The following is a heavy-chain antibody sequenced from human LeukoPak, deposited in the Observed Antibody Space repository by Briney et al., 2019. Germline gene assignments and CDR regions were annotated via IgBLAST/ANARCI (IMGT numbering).Heavy chain of an antibody. CDR2: IYTSGST. CDR3: ARGSGYCSSTSCSPFNI. Sequence: SETLSLTCTVSGGSISSYYWSWIRQPAGKGLEWIGRIYTSGSTNYNPSLKSRVTMSVDTSKNQFSLKLSSVTAADTAVYYCARGSGYCSSTSCSPFNIWGQGTMVTVSS. D-gene: IGHD2-2*01. V-gene: IGHV4-4*07. J-gene: IGHJ3*02. CDR1: GGSISSYY.